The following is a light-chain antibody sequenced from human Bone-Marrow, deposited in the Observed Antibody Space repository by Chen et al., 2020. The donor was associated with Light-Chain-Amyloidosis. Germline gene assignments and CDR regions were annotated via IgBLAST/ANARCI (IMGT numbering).Light chain of an antibody. CDR1: DLPTKY. CDR2: RDT. CDR3: QSADSSGTYEVI. J-gene: IGLJ2*01. Sequence: SYQLTPPPPVSVSPGPTASITCSGDDLPTKYAYWYQQKPGQAPVLVIHRDTERPSGISERFSGSSSGTTATLTISGVQAEDEADYHCQSADSSGTYEVIFGGGTKLTVL. V-gene: IGLV3-25*03.